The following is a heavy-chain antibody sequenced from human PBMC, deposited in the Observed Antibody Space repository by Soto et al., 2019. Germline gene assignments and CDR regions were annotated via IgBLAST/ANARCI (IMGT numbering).Heavy chain of an antibody. CDR2: IYYSGST. CDR3: ARPIVSAEPLYYYYGMDV. D-gene: IGHD3-16*02. J-gene: IGHJ6*02. CDR1: GGSIRSSSYY. V-gene: IGHV4-39*01. Sequence: SETLSLTCTVSGGSIRSSSYYWGWIRQPPGKGLEWIGSIYYSGSTYYNPSLKSRVTISVDTSKNQFSLKLSSVTAADTAVYYCARPIVSAEPLYYYYGMDVWGQGTTVTVSS.